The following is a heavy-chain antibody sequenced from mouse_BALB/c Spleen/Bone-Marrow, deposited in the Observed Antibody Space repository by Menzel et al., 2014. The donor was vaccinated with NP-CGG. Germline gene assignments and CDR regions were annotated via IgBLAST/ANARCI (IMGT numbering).Heavy chain of an antibody. CDR2: IDPANGNT. Sequence: VQLQQSGAELVKPGASVKLSCTASGFNIKDTYMHWVKQRPEQGLEWIGRIDPANGNTKYDPKFQGKATITADTSSNTAYLQFSSLTSEDTAVYYCASYRYAWYFDVWGAGTTVTVSS. D-gene: IGHD2-14*01. CDR3: ASYRYAWYFDV. CDR1: GFNIKDTY. J-gene: IGHJ1*01. V-gene: IGHV14-3*02.